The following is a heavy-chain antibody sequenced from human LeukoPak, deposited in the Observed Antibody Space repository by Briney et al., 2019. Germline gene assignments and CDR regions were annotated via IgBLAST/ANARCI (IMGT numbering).Heavy chain of an antibody. CDR1: GFTFTSYS. Sequence: PGGSLRLSCAASGFTFTSYSMNWVRQAPGKRLEWGSSISSSSSYIYYADSVKGRFTISRDNAKNSLYLQMSSLSAKATAVYYCARDLDGGRYFEWSQLGAFDIWGQGTMVSVSS. J-gene: IGHJ3*02. D-gene: IGHD3-9*01. CDR3: ARDLDGGRYFEWSQLGAFDI. V-gene: IGHV3-21*01. CDR2: ISSSSSYI.